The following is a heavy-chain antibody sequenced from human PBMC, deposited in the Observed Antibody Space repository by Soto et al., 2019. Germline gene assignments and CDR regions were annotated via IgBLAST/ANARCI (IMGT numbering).Heavy chain of an antibody. Sequence: QLQLQESGPGLVKPSETLSLTCTVSGGSISSSSYYWGWIRQPPGKGLEWIGSIYYSGSTYYNPSLKSRVTISVDTSKNQFSLKLSSVTAADTAVYYCARHLYDIVVVPAAQNYYYYYYMDVWGKGTTVTVSS. CDR3: ARHLYDIVVVPAAQNYYYYYYMDV. CDR1: GGSISSSSYY. J-gene: IGHJ6*03. D-gene: IGHD2-2*01. CDR2: IYYSGST. V-gene: IGHV4-39*01.